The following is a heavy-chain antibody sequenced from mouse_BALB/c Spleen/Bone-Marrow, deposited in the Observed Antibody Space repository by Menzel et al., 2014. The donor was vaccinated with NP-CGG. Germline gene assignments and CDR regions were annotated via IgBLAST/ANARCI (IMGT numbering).Heavy chain of an antibody. D-gene: IGHD3-2*02. CDR3: ARSGFDY. CDR2: IHPNSGNT. Sequence: VHLQQSGSVLVRPGASVKLSCKASGYTFTSSWMHWAKQRPGQGLEWIGEIHPNSGNTNYNEKFKGKATLTVDTSSSTAYVDLSSLTSEDSAVYYCARSGFDYWGQGTTLTVSS. CDR1: GYTFTSSW. J-gene: IGHJ2*01. V-gene: IGHV1S130*01.